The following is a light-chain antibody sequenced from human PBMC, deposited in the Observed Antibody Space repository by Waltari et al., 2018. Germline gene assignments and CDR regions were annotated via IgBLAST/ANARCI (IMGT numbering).Light chain of an antibody. CDR3: QQSYHLPWT. J-gene: IGKJ1*01. V-gene: IGKV1-39*01. CDR2: GAS. Sequence: DVQLTQSPSSLSASVGDRVAITCRSSYYIRSYLNWYQQKLGKAPTLLISGASSLESGVPSRFSGTESGAEFTLTISSLQPDDVATYFCQQSYHLPWTFGQGTRVEI. CDR1: YYIRSY.